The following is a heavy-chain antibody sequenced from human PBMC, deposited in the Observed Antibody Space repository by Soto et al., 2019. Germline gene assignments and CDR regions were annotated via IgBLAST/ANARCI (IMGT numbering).Heavy chain of an antibody. CDR2: THHSGGT. J-gene: IGHJ4*01. V-gene: IGHV4-39*07. D-gene: IGHD6-13*01. Sequence: SEPLSLTCTVSGGSIISGGYCRSWIRQHPGKGLEFIGETHHSGGTYYNPSLRSRVTMSLDKSKNQLSLILYSVTAADTGVYYCARYSAASGTYYFDYWGQGTLVTVSS. CDR1: GGSIISGGYC. CDR3: ARYSAASGTYYFDY.